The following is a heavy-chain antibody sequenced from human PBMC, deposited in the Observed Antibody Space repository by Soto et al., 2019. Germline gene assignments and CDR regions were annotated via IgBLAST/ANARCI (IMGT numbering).Heavy chain of an antibody. CDR2: IKQDGSEK. CDR3: ARERNYYDSSGPNYDMDV. V-gene: IGHV3-7*01. D-gene: IGHD3-22*01. Sequence: PGGSLRLSCAASGFTFSSYWMSWVRQAPGKGLEWVANIKQDGSEKYYVDSVKGRFTISRDNAKNSLYLQMNNLRAEDMAVYYWARERNYYDSSGPNYDMDVWGQGTTVTVSS. CDR1: GFTFSSYW. J-gene: IGHJ6*02.